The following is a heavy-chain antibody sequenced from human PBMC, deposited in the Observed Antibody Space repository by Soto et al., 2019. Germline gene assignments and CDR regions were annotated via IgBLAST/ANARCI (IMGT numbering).Heavy chain of an antibody. CDR3: ASSDRSGYTDY. J-gene: IGHJ4*02. Sequence: PSEALSLTCTVSGGSISSYYWRWIRQRPGKGLEWIGYIYYSGSTNYNPSLKSRVTISVDTSKNQFSLKLSSVTAADTAVYYCASSDRSGYTDYWGQGTLVTVSS. CDR1: GGSISSYY. V-gene: IGHV4-59*01. D-gene: IGHD3-22*01. CDR2: IYYSGST.